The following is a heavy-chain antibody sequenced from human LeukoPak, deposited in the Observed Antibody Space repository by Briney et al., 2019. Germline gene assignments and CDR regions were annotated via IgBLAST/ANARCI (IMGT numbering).Heavy chain of an antibody. CDR2: IYYSGST. Sequence: MASETLSLTCTVSGGSISSYYWSWIRQPPGKGLEWIGYIYYSGSTNYNPSLKSRVTISVDTSKNQFSLKLSSVTAADTAVYYCAKSGYTPEYFDLWGRGTLVTVSP. V-gene: IGHV4-59*08. J-gene: IGHJ2*01. D-gene: IGHD3-22*01. CDR1: GGSISSYY. CDR3: AKSGYTPEYFDL.